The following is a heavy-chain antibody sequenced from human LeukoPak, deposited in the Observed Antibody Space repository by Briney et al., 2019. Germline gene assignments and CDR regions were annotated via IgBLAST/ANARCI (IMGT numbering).Heavy chain of an antibody. CDR1: GYRFTSYW. V-gene: IGHV5-51*01. CDR2: IFPSDSDT. CDR3: ATSFYYYGSGNFFDI. J-gene: IGHJ3*02. Sequence: GESLKISCKGSGYRFTSYWIGWVRQMPGKGLEWMGIIFPSDSDTRYSPSFQGQVTISADKSITTAYVQWSSLKASDTAIYYCATSFYYYGSGNFFDIWGQGTMVTVSS. D-gene: IGHD3-10*01.